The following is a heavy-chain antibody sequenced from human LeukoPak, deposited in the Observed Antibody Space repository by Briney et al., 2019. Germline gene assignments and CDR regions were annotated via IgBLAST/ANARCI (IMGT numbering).Heavy chain of an antibody. Sequence: GGSLRLSCAASGFTFSSYSMNWVRQAPGKGLEWVSYISSSSSTIYYADSVKGRFTISRDNAKNSLYLQMNSLRAEDTAVYYCARGFYSSSWGSRYCYYGMDVWGQGTTVTVSS. CDR3: ARGFYSSSWGSRYCYYGMDV. CDR1: GFTFSSYS. CDR2: ISSSSSTI. J-gene: IGHJ6*02. V-gene: IGHV3-48*01. D-gene: IGHD6-13*01.